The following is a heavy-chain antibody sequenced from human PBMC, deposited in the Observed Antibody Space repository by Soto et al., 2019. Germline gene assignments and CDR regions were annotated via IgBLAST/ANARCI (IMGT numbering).Heavy chain of an antibody. J-gene: IGHJ4*02. Sequence: GGSKTVSCPSSGFQLCSRSMHQVRPAQGKGLEWVAVIWFDGTNKYYADSVKGRFTISRDNSKNTLYLQMNSLRAEDTAMYYCARAQSSGSYYSDYWGRGALVNVS. CDR2: IWFDGTNK. CDR1: GFQLCSRS. CDR3: ARAQSSGSYYSDY. D-gene: IGHD1-26*01. V-gene: IGHV3-33*01.